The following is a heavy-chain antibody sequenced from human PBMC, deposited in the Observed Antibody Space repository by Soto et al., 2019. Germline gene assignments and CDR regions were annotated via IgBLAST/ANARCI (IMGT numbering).Heavy chain of an antibody. CDR3: ARDLGYCSSTSCYPNYGMDV. J-gene: IGHJ6*02. CDR2: INPSGGST. Sequence: ASVKVSCKASGYTFTSYYMHWVRQAPGQGLEWMGIINPSGGSTSYAQKFQGRVTMTRDTSTSTVYMELSSLRSGDTAVYYCARDLGYCSSTSCYPNYGMDVWGQGTTVTVSS. CDR1: GYTFTSYY. V-gene: IGHV1-46*01. D-gene: IGHD2-2*01.